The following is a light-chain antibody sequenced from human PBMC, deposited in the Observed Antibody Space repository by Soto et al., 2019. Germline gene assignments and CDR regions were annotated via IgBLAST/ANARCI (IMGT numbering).Light chain of an antibody. J-gene: IGKJ3*01. CDR3: HQYNSWPRGT. CDR1: QIGSGNY. CDR2: ATS. V-gene: IGKV3-20*01. Sequence: ELVLTQSPGTLSLSPGDSAALSCKASQIGSGNYLSWYQQKSGQAPRLLIYATSTRAPGIPDRFSGSGSATDFSLIISRLEPEDSAVYYCHQYNSWPRGTFGPGTKVEIK.